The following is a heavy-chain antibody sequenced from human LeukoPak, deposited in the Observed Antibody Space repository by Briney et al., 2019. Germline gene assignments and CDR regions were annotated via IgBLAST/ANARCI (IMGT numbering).Heavy chain of an antibody. Sequence: GGSLRLSCAASGFTFSDYYMSWIRQAPGKGLEWVSAISGSGGSTYYADSVKGRFTISRDNSKNTLYLQMNSLRAEDTAVYYCAKAATTTYYYDSSGYYDYWGQGTLVTVSS. J-gene: IGHJ4*02. CDR1: GFTFSDYY. CDR3: AKAATTTYYYDSSGYYDY. V-gene: IGHV3-23*01. D-gene: IGHD3-22*01. CDR2: ISGSGGST.